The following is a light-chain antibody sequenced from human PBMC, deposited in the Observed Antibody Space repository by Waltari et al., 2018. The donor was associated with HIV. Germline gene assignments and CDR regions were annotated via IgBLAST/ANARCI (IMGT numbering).Light chain of an antibody. CDR1: QDISNY. Sequence: DIQMTQSPSSLSASVGDRVTITCQASQDISNYLNWYHQKPGKAPKLLIYDASNLETGVPSMFSGSGSGTDFTFTISSLQPEDIATYYCQQYDNLPMYTFGQGTKLEIK. J-gene: IGKJ2*01. CDR3: QQYDNLPMYT. V-gene: IGKV1-33*01. CDR2: DAS.